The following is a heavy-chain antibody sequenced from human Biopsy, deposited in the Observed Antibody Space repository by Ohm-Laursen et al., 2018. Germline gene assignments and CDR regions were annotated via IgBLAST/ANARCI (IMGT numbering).Heavy chain of an antibody. J-gene: IGHJ5*02. V-gene: IGHV4-39*01. Sequence: SETLSLTCTVSGGSISSSTTYYWAWLRQPPGKGLEWIGSIYNTETTFYNPSLKSRVTISVDTSTNQFSLKVSSVTAADTALYFCARHPTGFWFDPWGHETLVTVSS. CDR2: IYNTETT. CDR1: GGSISSSTTYY. CDR3: ARHPTGFWFDP.